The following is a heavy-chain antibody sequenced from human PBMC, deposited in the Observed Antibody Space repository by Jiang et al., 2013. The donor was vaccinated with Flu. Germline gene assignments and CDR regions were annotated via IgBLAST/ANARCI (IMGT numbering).Heavy chain of an antibody. CDR1: GGSISSSSYY. D-gene: IGHD6-6*01. V-gene: IGHV4-39*01. Sequence: SGPGLVKPSETLSLTCTVSGGSISSSSYYWGWIRQPPGKGLEWIGSIYYSGSTYYNPSLKSRVTISVDTSKNQFSLKLSSVTAADTAVYYCARHSEQLVGFDPWGQGTLVTVSS. CDR2: IYYSGST. CDR3: ARHSEQLVGFDP. J-gene: IGHJ5*02.